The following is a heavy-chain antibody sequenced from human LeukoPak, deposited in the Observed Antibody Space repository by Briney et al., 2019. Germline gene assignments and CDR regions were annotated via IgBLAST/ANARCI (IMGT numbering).Heavy chain of an antibody. CDR1: GGSFSGYY. D-gene: IGHD2-2*01. V-gene: IGHV4-34*01. CDR3: ARERGDCSSTSCYRWTDY. J-gene: IGHJ4*02. Sequence: SETLSLTCAVYGGSFSGYYWSWIRQPPGKGLEWIGEIHHSGSTNYNPSLKSRVTISVDTSKNQFSLKLSSATAADTAVYYCARERGDCSSTSCYRWTDYWGQGTLVTVSS. CDR2: IHHSGST.